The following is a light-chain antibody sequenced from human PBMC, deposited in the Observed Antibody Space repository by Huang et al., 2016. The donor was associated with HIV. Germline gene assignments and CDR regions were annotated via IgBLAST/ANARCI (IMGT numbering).Light chain of an antibody. CDR3: QQRRSWPLT. CDR1: QTIGTY. J-gene: IGKJ4*01. Sequence: EVVLTQSPPTLSLFRGETATLSCRASQTIGTYVAWYQQRPGQGPRLLIYDGSNRAAGVPARISGAGSGTTFTLSISGLESEDFGVYYCQQRRSWPLTFGGGTKVEV. CDR2: DGS. V-gene: IGKV3-11*01.